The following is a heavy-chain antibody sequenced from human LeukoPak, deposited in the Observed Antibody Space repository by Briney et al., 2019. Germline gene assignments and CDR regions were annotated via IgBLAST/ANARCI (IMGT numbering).Heavy chain of an antibody. CDR1: GYTFTSYD. J-gene: IGHJ4*02. V-gene: IGHV1-8*03. CDR2: MNPNSGNT. CDR3: ARGLLRRITIFGVVIHYYFDY. Sequence: ASVKVSCKASGYTFTSYDINRVRQATGQGLEWMGWMNPNSGNTGYAQKFQGRVTITRNTSISTAYMELSSLRSEDTAVYYCARGLLRRITIFGVVIHYYFDYWGQGTLVTVSS. D-gene: IGHD3-3*01.